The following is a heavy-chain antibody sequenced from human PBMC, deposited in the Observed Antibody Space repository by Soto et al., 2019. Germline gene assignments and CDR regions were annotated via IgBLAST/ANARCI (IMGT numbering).Heavy chain of an antibody. Sequence: EVQLLESGGGLVQPGGSLRLSCAASGFTFSSYAMSWVRQAPGKGLEWVSAISGSGGSTYYADSVKGRFTISRDNSKNTLYLQMNSLRAEDTAVYYCAKICGDIVVVVAATPSYYFDYWGQGTLVTFSS. J-gene: IGHJ4*02. CDR2: ISGSGGST. CDR3: AKICGDIVVVVAATPSYYFDY. CDR1: GFTFSSYA. V-gene: IGHV3-23*01. D-gene: IGHD2-15*01.